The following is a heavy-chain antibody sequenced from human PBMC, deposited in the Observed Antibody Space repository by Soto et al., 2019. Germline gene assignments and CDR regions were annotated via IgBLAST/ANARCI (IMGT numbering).Heavy chain of an antibody. V-gene: IGHV2-5*02. J-gene: IGHJ5*02. Sequence: QITLKESGPPLVKPTQTLTLTCTFSGSSLSTSGVGVAWIRQPPGKALEWLALIYWDDVKRYSPSLKSRLTIIKHTSKNQVVLTMTNLDPVDTATYYCAHSVSIFGVVTQNWLDPWGQGTLVTVSS. CDR3: AHSVSIFGVVTQNWLDP. D-gene: IGHD3-3*01. CDR1: GSSLSTSGVG. CDR2: IYWDDVK.